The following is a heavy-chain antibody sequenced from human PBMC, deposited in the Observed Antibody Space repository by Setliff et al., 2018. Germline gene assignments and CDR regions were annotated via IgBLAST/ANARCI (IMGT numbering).Heavy chain of an antibody. V-gene: IGHV4-30-4*08. CDR1: GGSISTPYYY. CDR3: ARGNGATTGWFDP. CDR2: FYFRGSH. Sequence: SETLSLTCTVSGGSISTPYYYWSWIRQAPGKGLEWIGDFYFRGSHYYKPSLESRLSISVDTSKNQLSLTLTSVTAADTAIYCARGNGATTGWFDPWGQGTLVTVSS. D-gene: IGHD4-17*01. J-gene: IGHJ5*02.